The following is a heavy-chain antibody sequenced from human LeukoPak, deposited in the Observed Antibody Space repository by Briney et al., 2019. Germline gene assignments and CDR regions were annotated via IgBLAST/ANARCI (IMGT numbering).Heavy chain of an antibody. J-gene: IGHJ4*02. Sequence: SETLSLTCTVSGGSISTSSYYWGWIRPPPGKGLEWIGTLYYSGSTYYTPSHKNQITISVDTSKNQDSLTLRSVTAADTAVYHCARGQHNYYDSSGYLDYWGQGTLVTVSS. D-gene: IGHD3-22*01. CDR3: ARGQHNYYDSSGYLDY. CDR2: LYYSGST. V-gene: IGHV4-39*01. CDR1: GGSISTSSYY.